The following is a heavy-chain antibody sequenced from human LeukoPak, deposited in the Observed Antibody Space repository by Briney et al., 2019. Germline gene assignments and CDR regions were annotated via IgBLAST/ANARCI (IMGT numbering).Heavy chain of an antibody. CDR1: GFMFSSYG. D-gene: IGHD1-26*01. CDR3: GKHDSASDY. V-gene: IGHV3-30*02. Sequence: GGSLRLSCVPSGFMFSSYGIHWGGQAPGKGLEWVAFTQSDGYGKDYRDSVKGRFTISRDNSKNTLYLQMNFLRAEDTALYYCGKHDSASDYWGQGTLVTVSS. J-gene: IGHJ4*02. CDR2: TQSDGYGK.